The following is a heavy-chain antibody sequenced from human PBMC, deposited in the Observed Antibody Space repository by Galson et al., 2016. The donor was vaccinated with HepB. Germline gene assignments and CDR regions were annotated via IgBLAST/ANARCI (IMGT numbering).Heavy chain of an antibody. V-gene: IGHV4-31*03. CDR3: ARGGTTKNGFDF. J-gene: IGHJ3*01. CDR2: IYGSGNT. Sequence: LTCTVSGGSVSSGGYYWSWIRQHPGKGLEWIGYIYGSGNTYYNPSLNSRFTISQDTSKNQFSLNVSSVTAADTAVYYCARGGTTKNGFDFWGQGTMVTVSS. D-gene: IGHD4-11*01. CDR1: GGSVSSGGYY.